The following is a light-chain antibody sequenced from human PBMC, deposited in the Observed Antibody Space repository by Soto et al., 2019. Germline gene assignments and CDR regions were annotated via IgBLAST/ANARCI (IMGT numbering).Light chain of an antibody. Sequence: QSVLTQPASVSGSPGQSIAISCTGTRSYVGAYNYVSWYQQHPGKAPKLMISEVTNRPSGVSDRFSGSKSGNTASLTISGLQAEDEADYYCSSFTSRFTFVFGTGTKVTVL. CDR3: SSFTSRFTFV. CDR1: RSYVGAYNY. J-gene: IGLJ1*01. CDR2: EVT. V-gene: IGLV2-14*01.